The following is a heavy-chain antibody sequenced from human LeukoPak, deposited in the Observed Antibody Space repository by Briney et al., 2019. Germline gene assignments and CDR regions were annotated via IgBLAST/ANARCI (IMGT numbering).Heavy chain of an antibody. Sequence: SETLSLTCTVSGGSISSSSHNWCWIRQPPGKGLEWIGSIYYSGSIYHNPSLKSRVTISGDTSKNQFSLKLSSVTAADTAVYFCARQRATYYFGMDVWGQGTTVTVSS. J-gene: IGHJ6*02. CDR3: ARQRATYYFGMDV. CDR2: IYYSGSI. CDR1: GGSISSSSHN. V-gene: IGHV4-39*01.